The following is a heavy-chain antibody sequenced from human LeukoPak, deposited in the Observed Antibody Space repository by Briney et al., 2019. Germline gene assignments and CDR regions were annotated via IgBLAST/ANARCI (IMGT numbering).Heavy chain of an antibody. Sequence: ASVKVSCKASGYTFTSYAMHWVRQAPGQRLEWMGWINAGNGNTKYSQKFQGRVTITRDTSASTAYMELSSLRSEDTAVYYCARDNRLTFGFDYWGQGTLVTVSS. J-gene: IGHJ4*02. CDR2: INAGNGNT. CDR3: ARDNRLTFGFDY. V-gene: IGHV1-3*01. CDR1: GYTFTSYA. D-gene: IGHD3/OR15-3a*01.